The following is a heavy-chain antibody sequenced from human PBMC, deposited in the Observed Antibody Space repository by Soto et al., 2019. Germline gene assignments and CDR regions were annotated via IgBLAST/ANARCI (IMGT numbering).Heavy chain of an antibody. Sequence: GGSLRLSCAASGFTFSNYWMSWVRQAPGKGLEWVVNIKQDGSEKYYVDSVKGRFTISRDNAKNSLYLQVNSLRAEDTAVYYCASLRWLQTGIDYWGQGTLVTVSS. CDR1: GFTFSNYW. J-gene: IGHJ4*02. CDR3: ASLRWLQTGIDY. CDR2: IKQDGSEK. V-gene: IGHV3-7*03. D-gene: IGHD5-12*01.